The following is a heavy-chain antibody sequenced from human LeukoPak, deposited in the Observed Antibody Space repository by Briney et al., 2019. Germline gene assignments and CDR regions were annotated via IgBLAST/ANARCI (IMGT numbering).Heavy chain of an antibody. Sequence: SETLSLTCTVSGGSISSYYCSWVRQPPGKGLEWIGYIYYSGSTNYNPSLKSRVTISVDTSKNQFSLKLSSVTAADTAVYYCAREGVNGYYYYYMDVWAKGTTVTVSS. CDR2: IYYSGST. D-gene: IGHD2-8*01. J-gene: IGHJ6*03. V-gene: IGHV4-59*01. CDR1: GGSISSYY. CDR3: AREGVNGYYYYYMDV.